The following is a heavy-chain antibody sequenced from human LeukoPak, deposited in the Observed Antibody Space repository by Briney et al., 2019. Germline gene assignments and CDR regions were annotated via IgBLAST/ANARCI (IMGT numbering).Heavy chain of an antibody. J-gene: IGHJ4*02. V-gene: IGHV1-8*01. Sequence: ASVKVSCKASGYTFTSYDINWVRQATGQGLEWMGRVDPNSGNTGYAQKFQGRVTMTRNTSISTAYMELSSLRSEDTAVYYCARVISGSYYYWGQGTLVTVSS. CDR2: VDPNSGNT. CDR3: ARVISGSYYY. D-gene: IGHD1-26*01. CDR1: GYTFTSYD.